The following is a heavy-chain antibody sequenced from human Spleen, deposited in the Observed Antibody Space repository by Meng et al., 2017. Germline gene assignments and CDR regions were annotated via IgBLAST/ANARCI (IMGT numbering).Heavy chain of an antibody. D-gene: IGHD4-23*01. CDR1: GFTFSSYW. V-gene: IGHV3-74*01. Sequence: GGSLRLSCAASGFTFSSYWMHWVRQAPGKGLVWVSRINSDGSSTSYADSVKGRFTISRDNAKNSLYLQMNSLRAEDTAVYYCATRTTVVTPADYWGQGTLVTVSS. CDR2: INSDGSST. CDR3: ATRTTVVTPADY. J-gene: IGHJ4*02.